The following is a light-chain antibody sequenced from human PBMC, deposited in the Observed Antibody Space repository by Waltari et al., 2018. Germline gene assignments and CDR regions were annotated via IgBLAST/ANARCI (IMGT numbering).Light chain of an antibody. Sequence: DIQMTQSPSTLSASVGDRVTITCRASQSIGSLLAWYQQKPGKAPKLRIYDASSLESGVPSRFSRSGSGTEFTLTINSLQPDDFATYSCQQYYSYFTFGGGAKVEIK. CDR1: QSIGSL. J-gene: IGKJ4*01. CDR2: DAS. CDR3: QQYYSYFT. V-gene: IGKV1-5*01.